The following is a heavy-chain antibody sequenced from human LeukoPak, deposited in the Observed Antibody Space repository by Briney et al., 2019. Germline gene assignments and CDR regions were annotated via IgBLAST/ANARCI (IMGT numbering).Heavy chain of an antibody. V-gene: IGHV1-69*04. Sequence: SVKVSCKASGGTFSSYTTSWVRQAPGQGLEWMGRIIPILGIANYAQKFQGRVTITADKSTSTAYMELSSLRSEDTAVYYCARDMGYCSSTSCLNWFDPWGQGTLVTVSS. J-gene: IGHJ5*02. CDR1: GGTFSSYT. CDR2: IIPILGIA. D-gene: IGHD2-2*01. CDR3: ARDMGYCSSTSCLNWFDP.